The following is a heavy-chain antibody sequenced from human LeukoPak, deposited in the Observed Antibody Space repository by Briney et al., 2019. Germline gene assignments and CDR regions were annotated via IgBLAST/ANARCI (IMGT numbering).Heavy chain of an antibody. J-gene: IGHJ5*02. CDR1: GYTFTSYN. Sequence: ASVKVSCKASGYTFTSYNMHWVRQAPGQGLEWMGIINPSGGSTSYAQKFQGRVTMTRDTSISTAYMELSRLRSDDTAVYYCARSIVVVPAVLFDPWGQGTLVTVSS. D-gene: IGHD2-2*01. CDR3: ARSIVVVPAVLFDP. CDR2: INPSGGST. V-gene: IGHV1-46*01.